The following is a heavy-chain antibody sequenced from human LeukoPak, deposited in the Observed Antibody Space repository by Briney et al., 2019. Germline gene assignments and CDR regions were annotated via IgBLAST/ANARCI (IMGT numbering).Heavy chain of an antibody. J-gene: IGHJ4*02. CDR3: ARNSHYYDSSGFNY. CDR1: GGSISSSSYY. CDR2: IYYSGST. V-gene: IGHV4-39*01. D-gene: IGHD3-22*01. Sequence: SETLSLTCTVSGGSISSSSYYWGWIRQPPGKGLEWIGSIYYSGSTYYNPSLKSRVTISVDTSKNQFSLKLSSVTAADTAVYYCARNSHYYDSSGFNYWGQGSLVTVSS.